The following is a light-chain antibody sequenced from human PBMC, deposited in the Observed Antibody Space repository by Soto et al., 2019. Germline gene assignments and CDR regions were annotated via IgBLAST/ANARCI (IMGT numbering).Light chain of an antibody. Sequence: QSALTQPPSVSGAPGQRVTISCTGSSSNIGAGYGVHWYQQLPGTAPKLMIYEGSKRPSGVSNRFSGSKSGNTASLTISGLQAEDEADYYCCSYAGSSTYVFGTGTKLTVL. CDR2: EGS. J-gene: IGLJ1*01. CDR3: CSYAGSSTYV. V-gene: IGLV1-40*01. CDR1: SSNIGAGYG.